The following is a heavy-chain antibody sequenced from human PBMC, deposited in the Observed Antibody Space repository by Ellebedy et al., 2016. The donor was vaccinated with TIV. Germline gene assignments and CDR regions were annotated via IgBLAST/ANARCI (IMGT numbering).Heavy chain of an antibody. D-gene: IGHD6-19*01. V-gene: IGHV1-18*04. CDR3: ARTGYSSGWYSSYGMDV. J-gene: IGHJ6*02. CDR1: GYTFTSYG. CDR2: ISAYNGNT. Sequence: ASVKVSXXASGYTFTSYGISWVRQAPGQGLEWMGWISAYNGNTNYAQKLQGRVTMTTDTSTSTAYMELRSLRSDDTAVYYCARTGYSSGWYSSYGMDVWGQGTTVTVSS.